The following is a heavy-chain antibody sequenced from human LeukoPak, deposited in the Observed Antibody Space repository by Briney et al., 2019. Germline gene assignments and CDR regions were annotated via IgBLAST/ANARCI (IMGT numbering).Heavy chain of an antibody. CDR2: MNPNSGNT. CDR1: GYTFTSYD. CDR3: ARGVWNMVRGVYTFDP. V-gene: IGHV1-8*01. D-gene: IGHD3-10*01. Sequence: GASVKVSCKASGYTFTSYDINWVRQATGQGLEWMGWMNPNSGNTGYAQKFQGRVTMTRNTSIRTAYMELSSMRSEDTAVYYCARGVWNMVRGVYTFDPWGQGTLVTVSS. J-gene: IGHJ5*02.